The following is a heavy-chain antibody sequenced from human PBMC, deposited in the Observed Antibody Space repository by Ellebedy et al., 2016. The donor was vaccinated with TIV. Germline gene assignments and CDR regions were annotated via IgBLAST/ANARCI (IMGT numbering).Heavy chain of an antibody. CDR3: ARSAVATRDYYFYGMNV. D-gene: IGHD5-12*01. CDR2: IFHSGST. Sequence: MPSETLSLTCTVSGGSISTYYWSWIRQPPGKGLEWIGHIFHSGSTTYNPSLKSRVTMSVDTSKNQLPLRLTSVTAADTAVYYCARSAVATRDYYFYGMNVWGQGTTVTVSS. CDR1: GGSISTYY. V-gene: IGHV4-59*01. J-gene: IGHJ6*02.